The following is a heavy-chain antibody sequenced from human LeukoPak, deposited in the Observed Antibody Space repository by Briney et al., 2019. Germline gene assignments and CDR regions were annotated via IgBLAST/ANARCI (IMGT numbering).Heavy chain of an antibody. CDR2: INAGNGNT. CDR1: GYTFSSFG. CDR3: ARTDYGDYVEFLYGMDV. J-gene: IGHJ6*02. Sequence: ASVKVSCKASGYTFSSFGMHWVRQAPGQRPEWMGWINAGNGNTKYSRRFQGRVTITRDKSTSTAYMELSSLRSEDTAVYYCARTDYGDYVEFLYGMDVWGQGTTVTVSS. V-gene: IGHV1-3*01. D-gene: IGHD4-17*01.